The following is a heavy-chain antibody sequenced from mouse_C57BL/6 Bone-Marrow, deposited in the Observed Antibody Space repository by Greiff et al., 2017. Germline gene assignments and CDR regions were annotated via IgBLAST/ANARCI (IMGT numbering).Heavy chain of an antibody. V-gene: IGHV1-7*01. CDR2: INPSSGYT. J-gene: IGHJ4*01. Sequence: QVQLKQSGAELAKPGASVKLSCKASGYTFTSYWMHWVKQRPGQGLEWIGYINPSSGYTKYNQKFKDKATLTADKSSSTAYMQLSSLTSEDSAVYYCAINYGSSSYYSMDYWGQGTSVTVSS. D-gene: IGHD1-1*01. CDR1: GYTFTSYW. CDR3: AINYGSSSYYSMDY.